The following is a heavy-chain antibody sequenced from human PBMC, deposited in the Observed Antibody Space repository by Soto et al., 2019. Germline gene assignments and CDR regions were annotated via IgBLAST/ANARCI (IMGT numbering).Heavy chain of an antibody. Sequence: GGSLRVSCAASGFTFSDYYMSWIRQAPGKGLEWVSYISSSSSYTNYADSVKGRFTISRDNAKNTLYLQMNGLRVEDTAIYYCAREYYSSGTHWDQGTLVTVSS. CDR2: ISSSSSYT. V-gene: IGHV3-11*06. CDR3: AREYYSSGTH. CDR1: GFTFSDYY. D-gene: IGHD3-10*01. J-gene: IGHJ1*01.